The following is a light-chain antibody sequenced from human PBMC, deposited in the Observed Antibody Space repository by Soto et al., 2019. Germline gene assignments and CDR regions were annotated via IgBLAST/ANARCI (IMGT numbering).Light chain of an antibody. CDR2: RNS. CDR1: SSNIGAGYD. V-gene: IGLV1-40*01. Sequence: QSVLTQPPSVSGAPGQRVTISCTGSSSNIGAGYDVHWYQQLPGTAPKLLIYRNSNRPSGVPDRFSGSKSGTSGSLAITGLQAEDEADYDCQSYDSSLSGSVFGGGTKVTVL. J-gene: IGLJ2*01. CDR3: QSYDSSLSGSV.